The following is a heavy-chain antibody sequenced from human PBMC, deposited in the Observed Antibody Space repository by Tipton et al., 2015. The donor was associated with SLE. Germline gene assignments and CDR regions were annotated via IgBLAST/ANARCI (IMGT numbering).Heavy chain of an antibody. CDR3: ARASNYYDYNYFDP. V-gene: IGHV4-59*01. J-gene: IGHJ5*02. Sequence: TLSLTCTVSGGSISSYYWSWIRQPPGKRLEWIGHVHSSGSTHYNPSLKSRVTISLDTSKNQFSLRMSSVTAADTAVYFCARASNYYDYNYFDPWGQGTLVTVSS. D-gene: IGHD3-22*01. CDR2: VHSSGST. CDR1: GGSISSYY.